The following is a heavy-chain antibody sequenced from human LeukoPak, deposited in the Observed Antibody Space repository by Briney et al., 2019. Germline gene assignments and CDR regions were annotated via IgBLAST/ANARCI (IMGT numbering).Heavy chain of an antibody. V-gene: IGHV1-69*05. Sequence: APVKVSCKASGGTFSSYAISWVRQAPGQGLEWMGGIIPIFGTANYAQKFQGRVTITTDESTSTAYMELSSLRSEDTAVYYCARTGGIAARVGWFDPWGQGTLVTVSS. CDR1: GGTFSSYA. CDR3: ARTGGIAARVGWFDP. CDR2: IIPIFGTA. J-gene: IGHJ5*02. D-gene: IGHD6-6*01.